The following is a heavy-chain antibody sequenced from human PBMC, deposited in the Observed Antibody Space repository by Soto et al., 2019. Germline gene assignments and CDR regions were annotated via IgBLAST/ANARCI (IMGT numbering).Heavy chain of an antibody. D-gene: IGHD3-9*01. V-gene: IGHV3-23*01. CDR2: ISGSGGST. J-gene: IGHJ6*02. CDR3: AKVPFNYDILTGYYIGHNYYYYYGMDV. CDR1: GFTFSSYA. Sequence: GALRLSCAASGFTFSSYAMSWVRQAPGKGLEWVSAISGSGGSTYYADSVKGRFTISRDNSKNTLYLQMNSLRAEDTAVYYCAKVPFNYDILTGYYIGHNYYYYYGMDVWGQGTTVTVYS.